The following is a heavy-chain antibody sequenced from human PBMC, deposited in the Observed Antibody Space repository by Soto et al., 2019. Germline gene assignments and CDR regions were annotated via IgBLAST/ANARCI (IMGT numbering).Heavy chain of an antibody. D-gene: IGHD6-19*01. Sequence: SETLSLTCAVYGGSFSGYYWSWIRQPPGKGLEWIGKINHSGSTNYNPSLKSRVTISVDTSKNQFSLKLSSVTAADTAVYYCAKHIAVAGTWWFDPWGQGTLVTVSS. CDR3: AKHIAVAGTWWFDP. V-gene: IGHV4-34*01. J-gene: IGHJ5*02. CDR2: INHSGST. CDR1: GGSFSGYY.